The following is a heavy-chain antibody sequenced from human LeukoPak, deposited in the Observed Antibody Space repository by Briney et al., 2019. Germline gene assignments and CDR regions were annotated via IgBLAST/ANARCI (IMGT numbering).Heavy chain of an antibody. CDR2: ISSSSSTI. V-gene: IGHV3-48*01. CDR1: GFTFSSYS. Sequence: PGGSLRLSCAASGFTFSSYSMNWVRQAPGKGLEWVSYISSSSSTIYYADSVKGRFTISRDNAKNSLYLQMNSLRAEDTAVYYCARGRVITMVRGVLVYWGQGILVTVSS. CDR3: ARGRVITMVRGVLVY. J-gene: IGHJ4*02. D-gene: IGHD3-10*01.